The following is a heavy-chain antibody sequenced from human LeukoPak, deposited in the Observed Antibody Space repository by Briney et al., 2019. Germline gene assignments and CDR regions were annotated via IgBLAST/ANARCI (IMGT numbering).Heavy chain of an antibody. CDR2: IYYSGST. Sequence: PSETLSLTCTVSGGSISSSSHYWGWIRQPPGKGLEWIGYIYYSGSTNYNPSLKSRVTISVDTSKNQFSLKLTSVTAADTAVYYCARTTEGGYTYGYFYYYYMDVWGKGTTVTISS. D-gene: IGHD5-18*01. J-gene: IGHJ6*03. CDR1: GGSISSSSHY. V-gene: IGHV4-61*05. CDR3: ARTTEGGYTYGYFYYYYMDV.